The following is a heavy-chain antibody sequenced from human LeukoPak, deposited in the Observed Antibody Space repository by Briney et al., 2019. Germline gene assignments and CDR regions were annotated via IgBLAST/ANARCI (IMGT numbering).Heavy chain of an antibody. D-gene: IGHD2-21*02. CDR1: GGSINYYY. V-gene: IGHV4-59*01. CDR3: ARETAGAGHFDY. Sequence: PSETLSLTCTVSGGSINYYYWMWIRQPPGKGLEWIGYIYYSGGTHYNPSLKSRVTMLVDTSKNQFSLKLTAVTAADTAVYYCARETAGAGHFDYWGQGSLVTVSS. CDR2: IYYSGGT. J-gene: IGHJ4*02.